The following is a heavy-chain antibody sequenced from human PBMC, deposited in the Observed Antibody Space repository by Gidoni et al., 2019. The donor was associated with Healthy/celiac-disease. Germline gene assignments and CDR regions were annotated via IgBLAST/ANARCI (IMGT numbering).Heavy chain of an antibody. CDR3: TTDPWIQLWPISSFYGIDV. D-gene: IGHD5-18*01. Sequence: VKGRFTISRYDSKNTLYLQMNSLKTEDTAVYYCTTDPWIQLWPISSFYGIDVWGQGTTVTVSS. V-gene: IGHV3-15*03. J-gene: IGHJ6*02.